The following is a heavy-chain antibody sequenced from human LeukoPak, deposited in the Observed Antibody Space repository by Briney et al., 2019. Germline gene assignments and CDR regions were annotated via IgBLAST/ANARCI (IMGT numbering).Heavy chain of an antibody. D-gene: IGHD3-3*01. V-gene: IGHV3-23*01. CDR3: AKDRSSWYYPFDS. CDR1: GFTFSSYA. CDR2: VSGGGHNT. J-gene: IGHJ4*02. Sequence: PGGSLRLSCVASGFTFSSYATSWVRQAPGKGLEWVSVVSGGGHNTYYADSVKGRFTMSRDNSKRTVYLQMNSLRAEDTAVYYCAKDRSSWYYPFDSWGQGTLVTVSS.